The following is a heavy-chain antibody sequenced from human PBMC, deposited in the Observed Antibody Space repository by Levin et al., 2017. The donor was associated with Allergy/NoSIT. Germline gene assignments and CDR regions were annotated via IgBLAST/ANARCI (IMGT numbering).Heavy chain of an antibody. V-gene: IGHV1-69*06. CDR1: GGTFSSYA. Sequence: SVKVSCKASGGTFSSYAISWVRQAPGQGLEWMGGIIPIFGTANYAQKFQGRVTITADKSTSTAYMELSSLRSEDTAVYYCARGRVVVPAAAGYDYGMDVWGQGTTVTVSS. J-gene: IGHJ6*02. D-gene: IGHD2-2*01. CDR2: IIPIFGTA. CDR3: ARGRVVVPAAAGYDYGMDV.